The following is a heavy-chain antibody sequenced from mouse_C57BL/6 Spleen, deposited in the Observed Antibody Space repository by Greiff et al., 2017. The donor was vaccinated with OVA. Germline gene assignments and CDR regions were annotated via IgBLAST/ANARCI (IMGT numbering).Heavy chain of an antibody. CDR3: ARSGGLRPVYYFDY. J-gene: IGHJ2*01. D-gene: IGHD1-1*01. CDR1: GYAFSSYW. Sequence: VQLQQSGAELVKPGASVKISCKASGYAFSSYWMNWVKQRPGKGLEWIGQIYPGDGDTNYNGKFKGKATLTADKSSSTAYMQLSSLTSEDSAVYFCARSGGLRPVYYFDYWGQGTTLTVSS. V-gene: IGHV1-80*01. CDR2: IYPGDGDT.